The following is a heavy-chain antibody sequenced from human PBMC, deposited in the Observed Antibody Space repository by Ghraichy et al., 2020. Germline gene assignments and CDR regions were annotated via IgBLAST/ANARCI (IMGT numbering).Heavy chain of an antibody. Sequence: SETLSLTCTVSGGSISSGDYYWSWIRQPPGKGLEWIGYIYYSGSTYYNPSLKSRVTISVDTSKNQFSLKLSSVTAADTAVYYCARFLYGWFGELLWGQGTLVTVSS. J-gene: IGHJ4*02. CDR3: ARFLYGWFGELL. CDR1: GGSISSGDYY. CDR2: IYYSGST. V-gene: IGHV4-30-4*01. D-gene: IGHD3-10*01.